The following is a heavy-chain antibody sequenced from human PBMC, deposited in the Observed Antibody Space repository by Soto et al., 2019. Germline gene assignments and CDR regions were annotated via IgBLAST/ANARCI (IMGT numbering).Heavy chain of an antibody. CDR2: ITNKENGEAT. CDR1: GFSFPNAW. Sequence: EVQLVESGGGLVEPGGSLRLSCAASGFSFPNAWMTWVRQAPGKGLAWVGRITNKENGEATKYAAPVKGRFTISRDDSENILYLQMDSLQTEDTAVYYCTPGRFGSNKWSFDYWGQGTLVTVSS. V-gene: IGHV3-15*06. J-gene: IGHJ4*02. D-gene: IGHD2-8*01. CDR3: TPGRFGSNKWSFDY.